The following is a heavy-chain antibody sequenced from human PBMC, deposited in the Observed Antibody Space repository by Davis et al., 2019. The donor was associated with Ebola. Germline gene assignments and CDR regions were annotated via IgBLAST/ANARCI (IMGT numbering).Heavy chain of an antibody. Sequence: PGGSLRLSCAASGFTFSSYAMNWVRQVPGKGLEWVSSISSSSSTIYYADSVKGRFTISRDNAKNSLYLQMNSLRDEDTAVYYCAREDFQLIYYDSSGYSDAFDIWGQGTMVTVSS. D-gene: IGHD3-22*01. J-gene: IGHJ3*02. CDR3: AREDFQLIYYDSSGYSDAFDI. CDR1: GFTFSSYA. V-gene: IGHV3-48*02. CDR2: ISSSSSTI.